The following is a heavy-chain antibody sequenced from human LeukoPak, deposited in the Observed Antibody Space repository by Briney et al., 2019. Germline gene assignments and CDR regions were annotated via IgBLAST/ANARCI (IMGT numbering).Heavy chain of an antibody. CDR1: GGSISSYY. CDR2: IYTSGST. CDR3: ARGNSLPIVGATYFDY. V-gene: IGHV4-4*07. Sequence: PSETLSLTCTVSGGSISSYYWSWIRQPAGKGLEWIGRIYTSGSTNYNPSLKSRVTMSVDTSKNQFSLKLSSVTAADTAVYCCARGNSLPIVGATYFDYWGQGTLVTVSS. D-gene: IGHD1-26*01. J-gene: IGHJ4*02.